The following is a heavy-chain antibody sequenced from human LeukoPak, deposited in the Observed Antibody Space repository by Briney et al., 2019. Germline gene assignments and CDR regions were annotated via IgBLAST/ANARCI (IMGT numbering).Heavy chain of an antibody. J-gene: IGHJ5*02. V-gene: IGHV1-2*02. Sequence: ASVKVSCKASGYTFTGYYMHWVRQAPGQGLEWMGWINPNSGGTNYAQKFQGRVTMTRDTSISTAYMELSRLRSDDTAVYCCARDGRDIVVVPAAIKGGNNWFDPWGQGTLVTVSS. CDR3: ARDGRDIVVVPAAIKGGNNWFDP. D-gene: IGHD2-2*01. CDR1: GYTFTGYY. CDR2: INPNSGGT.